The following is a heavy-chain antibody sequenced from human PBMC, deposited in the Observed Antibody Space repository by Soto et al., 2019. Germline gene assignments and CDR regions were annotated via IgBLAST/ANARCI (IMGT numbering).Heavy chain of an antibody. CDR3: ARSGYSSHGMDV. D-gene: IGHD5-12*01. V-gene: IGHV5-51*01. CDR2: IYPTDSDT. Sequence: GESLKISCQGSGYIFTTYWIGWVRQMPGKGLEWMGIIYPTDSDTRYSPSFQGQVTISADKSITTAYLQWSSLRASDTAVYYCARSGYSSHGMDVWGQGTTVTVSS. CDR1: GYIFTTYW. J-gene: IGHJ6*02.